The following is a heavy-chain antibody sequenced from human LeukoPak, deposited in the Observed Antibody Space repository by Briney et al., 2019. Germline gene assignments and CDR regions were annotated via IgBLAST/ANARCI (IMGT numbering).Heavy chain of an antibody. Sequence: GGSLRLSCAASGFTFSSYAMHWVRQAPGKGLEWVAVIWYDGSKKYYPDSVKGRFTISRDNPKNTIYLQMTSLRAEDTAVYYCVRDGSTTITAFDIWGQGTMVTVSS. CDR1: GFTFSSYA. D-gene: IGHD5-24*01. CDR2: IWYDGSKK. V-gene: IGHV3-33*08. CDR3: VRDGSTTITAFDI. J-gene: IGHJ3*02.